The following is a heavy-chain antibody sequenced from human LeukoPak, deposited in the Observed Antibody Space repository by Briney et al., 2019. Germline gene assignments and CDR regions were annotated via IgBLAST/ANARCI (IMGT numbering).Heavy chain of an antibody. CDR2: ISASGGST. CDR3: AKEGEQRTSSRWHGIDY. V-gene: IGHV3-23*01. J-gene: IGHJ4*02. Sequence: GGCLRLSCAASGFTFSSYAMSWVRQAPGEGLEWVSAISASGGSTYYAGSVKGRFTISRDNSKNTLYLQMNALRAEDTAVYYCAKEGEQRTSSRWHGIDYWGQGTLVTVSS. D-gene: IGHD6-13*01. CDR1: GFTFSSYA.